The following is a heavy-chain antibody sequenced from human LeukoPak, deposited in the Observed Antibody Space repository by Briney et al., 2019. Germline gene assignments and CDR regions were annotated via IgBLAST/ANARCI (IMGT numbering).Heavy chain of an antibody. J-gene: IGHJ3*02. CDR1: GYTFTGSY. CDR2: INPNSGGT. CDR3: ARARITMVRGVIGAFDI. V-gene: IGHV1-2*02. Sequence: ASVKVSCKASGYTFTGSYMHWVRQAPGQGLEWMGWINPNSGGTNYAQKFQGRVTMTRDTSISTAYMELSRLRSDDTAVYYCARARITMVRGVIGAFDIWGQGTMVTVSS. D-gene: IGHD3-10*01.